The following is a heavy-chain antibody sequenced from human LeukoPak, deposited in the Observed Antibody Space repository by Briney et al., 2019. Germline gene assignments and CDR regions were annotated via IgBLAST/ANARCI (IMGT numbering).Heavy chain of an antibody. CDR2: IYYSGST. D-gene: IGHD2-21*01. V-gene: IGHV4-59*01. CDR3: ARVGIPYYYYYMDV. Sequence: SETLSLTCTVSGGSISSYYWSWIRQPPGKGLEWIGYIYYSGSTNYNPSLKSRVTISVDTSKNQFSLKLSSVTAADTAVYYCARVGIPYYYYYMDVWGKGTTVSVS. J-gene: IGHJ6*03. CDR1: GGSISSYY.